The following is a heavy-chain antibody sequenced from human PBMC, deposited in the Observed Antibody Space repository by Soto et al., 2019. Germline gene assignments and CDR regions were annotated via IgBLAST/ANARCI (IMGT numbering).Heavy chain of an antibody. CDR3: ARDPVGATGGGAFDI. D-gene: IGHD1-26*01. V-gene: IGHV1-69*13. Sequence: GASVKVSCKASGGTFSSYAISWVRQAPGQGLEWMGGIIPIFGTANYAQKFQGRVTITADESTSTAYMELSSLRSEDTAVYYCARDPVGATGGGAFDIWGQGTMVTVSS. J-gene: IGHJ3*02. CDR2: IIPIFGTA. CDR1: GGTFSSYA.